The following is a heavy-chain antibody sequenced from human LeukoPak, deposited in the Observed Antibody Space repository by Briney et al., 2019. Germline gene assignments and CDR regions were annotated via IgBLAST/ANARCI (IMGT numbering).Heavy chain of an antibody. Sequence: PSETLSLTCLVSGGSISGSHWSWIRQPPGKGLEWIGYIHYTGRTDYNPSLRSRVTLSIDMSKNQFSLRLSSVTAADTAVYYCARTGGDCSSGLCYYAMDVWGQGTTVTVS. CDR1: GGSISGSH. V-gene: IGHV4-59*01. J-gene: IGHJ6*02. CDR2: IHYTGRT. CDR3: ARTGGDCSSGLCYYAMDV. D-gene: IGHD2-21*02.